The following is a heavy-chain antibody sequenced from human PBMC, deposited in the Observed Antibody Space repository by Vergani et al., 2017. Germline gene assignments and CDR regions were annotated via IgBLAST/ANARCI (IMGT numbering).Heavy chain of an antibody. CDR2: VDPEDGET. CDR3: ATPQTVTTGGMEV. CDR1: GYTFTDHY. J-gene: IGHJ6*02. D-gene: IGHD4-17*01. V-gene: IGHV1-69-2*01. Sequence: EVQLVQSGAEVKKPGATMKISCKVSGYTFTDHYMHWVKQVPGKGLEWMGLVDPEDGETIYAEKFKGRVTIAADTSTDTAQLELSRLRSEDTAVYYCATPQTVTTGGMEVWGQGTTVIVSS.